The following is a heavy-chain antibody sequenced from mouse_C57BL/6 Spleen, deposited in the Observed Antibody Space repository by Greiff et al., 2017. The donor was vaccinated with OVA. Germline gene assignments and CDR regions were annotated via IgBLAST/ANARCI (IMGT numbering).Heavy chain of an antibody. J-gene: IGHJ1*03. D-gene: IGHD2-14*01. V-gene: IGHV1-72*01. CDR1: GYTFTSYW. CDR2: IDPYSGGT. Sequence: QVQLQQPGAELVKPGASVKLSCKASGYTFTSYWMHWVKQRPGRGLEWIGRIDPYSGGTKYNEKFKSKATLTVDKPSSTAYLQLSSLTSEDSAVYYCAREGVRGGFDVWGTGTTVTVSA. CDR3: AREGVRGGFDV.